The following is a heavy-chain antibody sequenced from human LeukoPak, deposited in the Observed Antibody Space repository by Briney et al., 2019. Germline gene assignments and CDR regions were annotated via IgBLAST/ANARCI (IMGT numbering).Heavy chain of an antibody. CDR3: AKISIGRSMDV. CDR1: GFTFSSFA. D-gene: IGHD6-6*01. J-gene: IGHJ6*02. V-gene: IGHV3-30*18. Sequence: GGSLRLSCAASGFTFSSFAMHWVRQAPGKGLEWVAVISYDGNEKYYADSVKGRFTISRDGSKNTLYLQMNSLRAEDTAVYYCAKISIGRSMDVWGQGITVTVSS. CDR2: ISYDGNEK.